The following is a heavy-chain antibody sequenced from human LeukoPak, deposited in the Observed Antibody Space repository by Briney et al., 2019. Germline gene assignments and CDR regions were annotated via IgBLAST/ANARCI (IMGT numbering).Heavy chain of an antibody. V-gene: IGHV6-1*01. CDR2: TYYRSKWYN. CDR1: GDSVSSNSAA. J-gene: IGHJ4*02. Sequence: SQTLSLTCAISGDSVSSNSAAWNWIRQSPSRGLEWLGRTYYRSKWYNDYAVSVKSRITINPDTSKNQFSLQLNSVTPEDTAVYYCARGGILIAVAGISDYFDYWGQGTLVTVSS. D-gene: IGHD6-19*01. CDR3: ARGGILIAVAGISDYFDY.